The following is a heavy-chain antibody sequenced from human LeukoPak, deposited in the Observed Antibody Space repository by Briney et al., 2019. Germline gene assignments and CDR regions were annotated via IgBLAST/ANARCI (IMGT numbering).Heavy chain of an antibody. CDR2: MSYDGSNK. CDR1: GFTFSTYG. D-gene: IGHD4-17*01. V-gene: IGHV3-33*07. Sequence: GGSLRLSCAASGFTFSTYGMYWVRQAPGKGLEWVAFMSYDGSNKYYEDSVKGRFTISRGNAKNSLYLQMNSLRDEDTAVYYCARAVRGLDYWGQGTLVTVSS. CDR3: ARAVRGLDY. J-gene: IGHJ4*02.